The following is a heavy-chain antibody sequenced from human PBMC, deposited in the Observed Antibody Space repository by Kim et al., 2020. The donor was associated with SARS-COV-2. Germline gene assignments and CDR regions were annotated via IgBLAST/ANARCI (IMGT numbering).Heavy chain of an antibody. Sequence: SETLSLTCTVSGGSISSSSYYWGWIRQPPGKGLEWIGSIYYSGSTYYNPSLKSRVTISVDTSKNQFSLKLSSVTAADTAVYYCARRNYDILTGYYRDFDYWGQGTLVTVSS. CDR1: GGSISSSSYY. D-gene: IGHD3-9*01. CDR2: IYYSGST. J-gene: IGHJ4*02. CDR3: ARRNYDILTGYYRDFDY. V-gene: IGHV4-39*01.